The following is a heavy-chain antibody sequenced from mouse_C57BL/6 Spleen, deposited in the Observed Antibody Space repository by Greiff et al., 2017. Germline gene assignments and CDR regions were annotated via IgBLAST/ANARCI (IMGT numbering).Heavy chain of an antibody. D-gene: IGHD2-12*01. V-gene: IGHV1-9*01. CDR1: GYTFTGYW. CDR3: ARYENYYAMDY. CDR2: ILPGSGST. J-gene: IGHJ4*01. Sequence: VQLQQSGAELMKPGASVKLSCKATGYTFTGYWIEWVKQRPGHGLEWIGEILPGSGSTNYNEKFKGKATFPADTSANTSYMQLSSLTTEDSVIYYCARYENYYAMDYWGQGTSVTVSS.